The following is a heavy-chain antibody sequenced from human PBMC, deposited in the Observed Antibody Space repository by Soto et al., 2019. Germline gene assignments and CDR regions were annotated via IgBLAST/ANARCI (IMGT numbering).Heavy chain of an antibody. CDR3: ASSPSSSRWYFDL. D-gene: IGHD6-6*01. CDR2: IYYSGST. CDR1: GGSISSGDYY. Sequence: QVQLQESGPGLVKPSQTLSLTCTVSGGSISSGDYYWSWIRQPPGKGLEWIGYIYYSGSTYSNPSLESRVTISVDTSKNQFSLKLSSVTAADTAVYYCASSPSSSRWYFDLWGRGTLVTVSS. V-gene: IGHV4-30-4*01. J-gene: IGHJ2*01.